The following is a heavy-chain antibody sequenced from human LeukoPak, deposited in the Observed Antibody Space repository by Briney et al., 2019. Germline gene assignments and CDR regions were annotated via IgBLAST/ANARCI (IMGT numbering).Heavy chain of an antibody. V-gene: IGHV1-18*01. Sequence: ASVKVSCKASGYTFTSYGISWVRQAPGQGLEWMGWISAYNGNTNYAQKLQGRVTMTTDTSTSTAYMELRSLRPDDTAVYYCARDPRYSGYESYFDLWGRGTLVTVSS. CDR2: ISAYNGNT. CDR1: GYTFTSYG. D-gene: IGHD5-12*01. CDR3: ARDPRYSGYESYFDL. J-gene: IGHJ2*01.